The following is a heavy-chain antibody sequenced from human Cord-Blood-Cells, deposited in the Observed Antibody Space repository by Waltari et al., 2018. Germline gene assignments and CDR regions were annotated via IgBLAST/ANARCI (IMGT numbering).Heavy chain of an antibody. D-gene: IGHD3-22*01. CDR1: GFTFSSSA. J-gene: IGHJ3*02. V-gene: IGHV3-23*01. CDR2: ISGSGGST. CDR3: AKDRTDSSGYYYAFDI. Sequence: EVQLLESGGGLVQPGGSLRLSCAASGFTFSSSAMSWVRQAPGKGLAWVSAISGSGGSTYYADSVKGRFTISRDNSKNTLYLQMNSLRAEDTAVYYCAKDRTDSSGYYYAFDIWGQGTMVTVSS.